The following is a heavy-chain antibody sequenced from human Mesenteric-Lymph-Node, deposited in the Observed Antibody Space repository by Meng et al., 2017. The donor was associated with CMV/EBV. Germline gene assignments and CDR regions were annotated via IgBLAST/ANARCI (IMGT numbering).Heavy chain of an antibody. CDR1: GGSISSGSYF. J-gene: IGHJ3*02. CDR3: ARDRYSVSLDAFGI. Sequence: ETLSLTCTVSGGSISSGSYFWGWVRQAPGKGLEWVANIKQDKSEEYYVDSVKGRFTISRDNAMNSLYLQMNSLRADDTAVYYCARDRYSVSLDAFGIWGQGTMVTVSS. V-gene: IGHV3-7*01. CDR2: IKQDKSEE. D-gene: IGHD1-26*01.